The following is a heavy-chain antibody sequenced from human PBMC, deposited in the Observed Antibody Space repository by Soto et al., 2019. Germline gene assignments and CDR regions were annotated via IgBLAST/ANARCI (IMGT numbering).Heavy chain of an antibody. D-gene: IGHD3-22*01. CDR2: ISGSGGST. V-gene: IGHV3-23*01. CDR1: GFTFSSYA. J-gene: IGHJ4*02. Sequence: GESLKISCAASGFTFSSYAMSWVRQAPGKGLEWVSAISGSGGSTYYADSVKGRFTISRDNSKNTLYLQMNSLRAEDTAVYYCAKDAYYDSSGYYYSDSDYWGQGTLVTVSS. CDR3: AKDAYYDSSGYYYSDSDY.